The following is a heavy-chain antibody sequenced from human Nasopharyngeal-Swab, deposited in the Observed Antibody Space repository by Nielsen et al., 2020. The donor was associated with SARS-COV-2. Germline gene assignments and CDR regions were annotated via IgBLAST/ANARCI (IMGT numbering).Heavy chain of an antibody. CDR3: AKYKSGYVDY. V-gene: IGHV3-9*01. Sequence: GGSLRLSCAASGFTFDDYAMHWVRQAPGKGLEWVSGISWNSGSIGYADSVKGRFTISRDNAKNSLYLQMNSLRAEDTAVYYCAKYKSGYVDYWGQGTLVTVSS. CDR1: GFTFDDYA. D-gene: IGHD3-3*01. J-gene: IGHJ4*02. CDR2: ISWNSGSI.